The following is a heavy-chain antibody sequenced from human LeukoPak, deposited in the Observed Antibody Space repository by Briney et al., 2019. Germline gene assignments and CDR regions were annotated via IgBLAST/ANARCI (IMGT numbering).Heavy chain of an antibody. D-gene: IGHD6-13*01. CDR3: ARVYSSSWYWFDP. CDR1: GGSISSGDYY. Sequence: SQTLSLTCTVSGGSISSGDYYWSWIRQPPGKGLEWVGYIYYSGSTYYNPSLKSRVTISVDTYKNQFSLKLSSVTAADTAVYYCARVYSSSWYWFDPWGQGTLVTVSS. J-gene: IGHJ5*02. CDR2: IYYSGST. V-gene: IGHV4-30-4*08.